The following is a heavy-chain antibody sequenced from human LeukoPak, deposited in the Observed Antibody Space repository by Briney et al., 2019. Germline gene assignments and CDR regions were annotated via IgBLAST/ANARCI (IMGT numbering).Heavy chain of an antibody. V-gene: IGHV3-23*01. D-gene: IGHD1-1*01. CDR2: ISGSGGST. Sequence: GGSLRLSCAASGFTFSSYAMSWVRQAPGKGLEWVSAISGSGGSTYYADSVKGRFTISRDNSKNTLYLQMNSLRAEDTAVYYCAKDEDWNAPLPKYFDYWGQGTLVTVSS. CDR3: AKDEDWNAPLPKYFDY. CDR1: GFTFSSYA. J-gene: IGHJ4*02.